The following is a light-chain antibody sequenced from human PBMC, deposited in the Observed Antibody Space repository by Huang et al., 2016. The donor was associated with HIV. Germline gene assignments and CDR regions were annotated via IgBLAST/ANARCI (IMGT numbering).Light chain of an antibody. CDR3: QQYDNSPMYT. Sequence: EIVLTQSPGTLSLSPGERATLSCRASQSVSSTFLAWYQQKPGQAPRLLIYGASNRATGIPDRFSGSGSGTDFTLTISRLEPEDFAVYHCQQYDNSPMYTFGQGTKLEIK. CDR2: GAS. CDR1: QSVSSTF. V-gene: IGKV3-20*01. J-gene: IGKJ2*01.